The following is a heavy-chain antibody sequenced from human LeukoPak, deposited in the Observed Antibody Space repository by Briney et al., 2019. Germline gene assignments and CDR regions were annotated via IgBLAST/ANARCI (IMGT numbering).Heavy chain of an antibody. Sequence: GRSLRLSCAASGFTFSSYAMHWVRQAPGKGLEWVAVISYDGSNKYYADSVKGRFTISRDNSKNTLYLQMNSLRAEDTAVYYCARGPSGSSFYWGQGTLVTVSS. CDR2: ISYDGSNK. CDR3: ARGPSGSSFY. V-gene: IGHV3-30-3*01. J-gene: IGHJ4*02. D-gene: IGHD6-6*01. CDR1: GFTFSSYA.